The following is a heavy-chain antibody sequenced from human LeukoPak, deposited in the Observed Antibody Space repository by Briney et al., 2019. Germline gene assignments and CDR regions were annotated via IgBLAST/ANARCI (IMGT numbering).Heavy chain of an antibody. D-gene: IGHD3-10*01. J-gene: IGHJ4*02. V-gene: IGHV1-2*02. CDR1: RYTFTGYY. CDR2: ITPNSGGT. Sequence: ASVKVSCKASRYTFTGYYMHWVRQAPGQGLEWMGWITPNSGGTNYAQKFQGRVTMTRDTSISTAYMELSRLRSDDTAVYFCARVIGFGELSLGHWGQGTLVTVSS. CDR3: ARVIGFGELSLGH.